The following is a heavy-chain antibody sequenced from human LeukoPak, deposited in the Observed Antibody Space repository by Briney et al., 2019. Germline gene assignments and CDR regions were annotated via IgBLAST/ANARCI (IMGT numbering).Heavy chain of an antibody. J-gene: IGHJ2*01. CDR1: GGTFSSYA. Sequence: SVKVSCKASGGTFSSYAISWVRQAPGQGLEWMGRIIPIFGTANYAQKFQGRVTITTDESTSTAYMELSSLRSEDTAVYYCARDPDLTTTYWYLDLWGRGTLVTVSS. V-gene: IGHV1-69*05. CDR3: ARDPDLTTTYWYLDL. D-gene: IGHD1-14*01. CDR2: IIPIFGTA.